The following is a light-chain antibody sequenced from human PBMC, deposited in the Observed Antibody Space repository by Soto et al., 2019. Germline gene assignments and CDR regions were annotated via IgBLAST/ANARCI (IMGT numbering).Light chain of an antibody. CDR1: SGDVGGYNR. Sequence: QSALTQPPSVSGSPGQSVTISCTGTSGDVGGYNRVSWYQQPPGTAPKLILYEVSNRPSGVPDRFSASKSGNAASLTISGLQAEDEADYYCSSFTRSVTYVFGTGTKVTVL. CDR3: SSFTRSVTYV. CDR2: EVS. J-gene: IGLJ1*01. V-gene: IGLV2-18*02.